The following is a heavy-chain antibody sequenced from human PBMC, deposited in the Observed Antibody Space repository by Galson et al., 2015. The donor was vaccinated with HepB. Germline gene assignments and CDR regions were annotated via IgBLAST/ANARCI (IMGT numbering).Heavy chain of an antibody. J-gene: IGHJ4*02. V-gene: IGHV1-69*04. D-gene: IGHD3-10*01. Sequence: SVKVSCKASGGTFSSYAISWVRQAPGQGLEWMGRIIPILGIANYAQKFQGRVTITADKSTSTAYMELSSLRSEDTAVYYCARDYYGSGSILLYWGQGTLVTVSS. CDR2: IIPILGIA. CDR1: GGTFSSYA. CDR3: ARDYYGSGSILLY.